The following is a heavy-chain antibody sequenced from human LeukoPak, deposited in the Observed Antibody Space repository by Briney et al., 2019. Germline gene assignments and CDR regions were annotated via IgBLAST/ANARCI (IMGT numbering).Heavy chain of an antibody. D-gene: IGHD1-26*01. CDR1: GASISTYY. Sequence: SETLSLTCAVSGASISTYYWSWFRQPPGKGLEWIGYIYYSGSTNYNPSLENRVTISVDTSKKQFSLKLSSVTAADTAVYYCARARDTTSGSNWFDPWGQGTLVTVSS. J-gene: IGHJ5*02. V-gene: IGHV4-59*08. CDR3: ARARDTTSGSNWFDP. CDR2: IYYSGST.